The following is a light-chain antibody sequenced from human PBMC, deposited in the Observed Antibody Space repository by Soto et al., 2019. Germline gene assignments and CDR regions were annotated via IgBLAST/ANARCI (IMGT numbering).Light chain of an antibody. CDR2: SNN. V-gene: IGLV1-44*01. J-gene: IGLJ3*02. Sequence: QSVLTQPPSASGTPGQRVTISCSGGRSNIGSNSVNWYQQLPGVAPKLLIYSNNQRPSGVPDRFSGSKSGTSASLAISGLQSDDEADYYCAAWDDSLNGWVFGGGTKLTVL. CDR1: RSNIGSNS. CDR3: AAWDDSLNGWV.